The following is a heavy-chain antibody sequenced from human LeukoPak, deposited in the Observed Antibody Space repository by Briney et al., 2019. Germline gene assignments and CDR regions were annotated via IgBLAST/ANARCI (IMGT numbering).Heavy chain of an antibody. V-gene: IGHV4-39*01. CDR3: ATDAIAAAGTRYFDY. J-gene: IGHJ4*02. Sequence: PSETLSLTCTVSGGSISSSSYYWGWIRQPPGKGLEWIGSIYYSGSTYYNPSLKSRVTISVDTSKNQFSLKLSSVTAADTAVYYCATDAIAAAGTRYFDYWGQGTLVTVSS. CDR2: IYYSGST. D-gene: IGHD6-13*01. CDR1: GGSISSSSYY.